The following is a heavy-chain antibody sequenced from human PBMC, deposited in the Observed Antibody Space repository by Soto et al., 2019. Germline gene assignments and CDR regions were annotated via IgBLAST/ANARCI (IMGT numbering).Heavy chain of an antibody. CDR2: IYYSGST. CDR1: AGSISSHY. V-gene: IGHV4-59*11. J-gene: IGHJ4*02. Sequence: SETLSLTCSVSAGSISSHYWSWIRQPPGKGLEWIGYIYYSGSTTYNLSLKSRVTMSVDTSKNQFSLKLTSVTAADTAVYFCARGGPSSLPFDYWGQGTLVTVSS. CDR3: ARGGPSSLPFDY.